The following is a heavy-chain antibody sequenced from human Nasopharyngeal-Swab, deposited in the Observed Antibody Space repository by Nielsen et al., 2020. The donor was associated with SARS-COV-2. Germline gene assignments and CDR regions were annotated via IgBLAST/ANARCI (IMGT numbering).Heavy chain of an antibody. D-gene: IGHD7-27*01. CDR3: AKKDRITGGYGMDV. V-gene: IGHV3-23*01. CDR2: ISGSGGST. J-gene: IGHJ6*02. CDR1: GFTFSSYA. Sequence: GSLKISCAASGFTFSSYAMSWVRQAPGKGLEWVSAISGSGGSTYYADSVKGRFTISRDNSKNTLYLQMNSLRAEDTAIYYCAKKDRITGGYGMDVWGQGTTVTVSS.